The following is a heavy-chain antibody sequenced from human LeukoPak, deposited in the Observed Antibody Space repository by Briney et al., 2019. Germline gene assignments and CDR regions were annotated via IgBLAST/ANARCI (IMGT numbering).Heavy chain of an antibody. Sequence: PGGPLLLACAASGFTFSSYWMHRCRQAPGKGLMWVSRINSDGSSTNYADSVKGRFTIARDNAKNTLYLQMNSLRAEDTAVYYCSRGVPWWFDPWGQGTLVTVSS. D-gene: IGHD1-1*01. CDR1: GFTFSSYW. CDR2: INSDGSST. V-gene: IGHV3-74*01. CDR3: SRGVPWWFDP. J-gene: IGHJ5*02.